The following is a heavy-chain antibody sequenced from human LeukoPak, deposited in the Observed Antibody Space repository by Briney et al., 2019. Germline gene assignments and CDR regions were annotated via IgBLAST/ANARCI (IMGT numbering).Heavy chain of an antibody. V-gene: IGHV3-30*18. CDR3: AKGRVYYYMDV. CDR2: ISYDGSNK. J-gene: IGHJ6*03. Sequence: GGSLRLSCAASGFTFSSYGMHWVRQAPGKGLEWVAVISYDGSNKYYADSVKGRFTISRDNSKNTLYLQMNSLRAEGTAVYYCAKGRVYYYMDVWGKGTTVTVSS. CDR1: GFTFSSYG.